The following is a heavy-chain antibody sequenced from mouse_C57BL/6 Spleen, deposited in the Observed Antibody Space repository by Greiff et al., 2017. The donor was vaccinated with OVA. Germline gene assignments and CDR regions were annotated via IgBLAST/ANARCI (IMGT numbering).Heavy chain of an antibody. V-gene: IGHV5-9-1*02. D-gene: IGHD1-1*01. J-gene: IGHJ2*01. Sequence: EVQGVESGEGLVKPGGSLKLSCAASGFTFSSYAMSWVRQTPEKRLEWVAYISSGGDYIYYADTVKGRFTISRDNARNTLYLQMSSMKSEDTAMYYCTREAEICGTFDYWGQGTTLTVSS. CDR1: GFTFSSYA. CDR3: TREAEICGTFDY. CDR2: ISSGGDYI.